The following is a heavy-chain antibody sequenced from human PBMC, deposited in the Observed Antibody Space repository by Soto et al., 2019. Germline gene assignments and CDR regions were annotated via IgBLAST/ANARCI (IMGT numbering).Heavy chain of an antibody. CDR2: ISGSGGGT. CDR3: AKDHESDY. Sequence: EVQLLESGGGLVQPGGSLRLSCAASRFTFSSYAMSWIRQAPGKGLEWVSAISGSGGGTYYVDSVKGRFTISRDNSKNTLYLQMNSLRAEDSALYYCAKDHESDYWGQGTLVAVSS. CDR1: RFTFSSYA. V-gene: IGHV3-23*01. J-gene: IGHJ4*02.